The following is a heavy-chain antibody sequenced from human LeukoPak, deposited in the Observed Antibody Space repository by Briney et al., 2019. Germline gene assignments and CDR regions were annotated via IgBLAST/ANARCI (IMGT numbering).Heavy chain of an antibody. CDR2: ISGSGGST. V-gene: IGHV3-23*01. J-gene: IGHJ4*02. CDR3: AKDPGXXYGYWSVYFDY. Sequence: GGSLRLSCAASGFTFSSYAMSWVRQAPGKGLEWVSAISGSGGSTYYADSVKGRFTISRDNSKNTLYLQMNSLRAEDTAVYYCAKDPGXXYGYWSVYFDYWGQGTLVTV. CDR1: GFTFSSYA. D-gene: IGHD5-18*01.